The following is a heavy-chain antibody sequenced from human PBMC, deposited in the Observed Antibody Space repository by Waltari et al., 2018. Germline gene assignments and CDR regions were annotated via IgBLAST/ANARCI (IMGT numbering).Heavy chain of an antibody. CDR2: IIPIFGTA. Sequence: QVQLVQSGAEVKKPGSSVKVSCKASGGTFSSYAISWVRQAPGQGLEWMGRIIPIFGTANYAQNVQGRVTMTRDTSTSTVYMELSSLRSEDTAVYYWAREGGAVAALDYWGQGTLVTVSS. CDR3: AREGGAVAALDY. D-gene: IGHD6-19*01. J-gene: IGHJ4*02. CDR1: GGTFSSYA. V-gene: IGHV1-69*05.